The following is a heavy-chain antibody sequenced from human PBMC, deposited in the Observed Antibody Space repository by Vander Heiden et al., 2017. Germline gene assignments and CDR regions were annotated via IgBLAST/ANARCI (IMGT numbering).Heavy chain of an antibody. D-gene: IGHD4-17*01. Sequence: QITLKESGPTLVKPTQTLTLTCTFSGFSLSTSGVGVGWIRQPPGKALEWLALIYWDDDKRYSPSLKSRLTITKDTSKNQVVLTMTNMDPVDTATYYCAHRSDYGDYGGFDPWGQGTLVTVSS. CDR3: AHRSDYGDYGGFDP. CDR2: IYWDDDK. J-gene: IGHJ5*02. V-gene: IGHV2-5*02. CDR1: GFSLSTSGVG.